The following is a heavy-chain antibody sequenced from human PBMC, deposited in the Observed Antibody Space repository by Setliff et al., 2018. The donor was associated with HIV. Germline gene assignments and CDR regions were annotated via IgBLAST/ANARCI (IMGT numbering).Heavy chain of an antibody. Sequence: VKVSCKGSGDTFISFAINWVRQAPGQGLEWLGRIIPVFGTANYAQKFQARVTITVDRSTNTAYMALSSLRHDDTAIYYCARGIAATLDYWGQGTLVTVS. CDR2: IIPVFGTA. J-gene: IGHJ4*02. D-gene: IGHD6-13*01. CDR1: GDTFISFA. CDR3: ARGIAATLDY. V-gene: IGHV1-69*06.